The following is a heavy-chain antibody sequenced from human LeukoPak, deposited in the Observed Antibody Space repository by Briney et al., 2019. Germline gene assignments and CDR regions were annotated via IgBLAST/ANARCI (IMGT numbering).Heavy chain of an antibody. CDR2: IWSDSTNM. CDR3: TKDAQRGFDYSNSFQF. D-gene: IGHD4-11*01. J-gene: IGHJ4*02. Sequence: GGSLRLSCAASGFIFTDYGFHWVRQAPGKRLEGVGAIWSDSTNMFYAQSVKGRFIIQRDDYQNTVYLEMSSLRAEDTAVYYCTKDAQRGFDYSNSFQFWGQGSLVTVSS. CDR1: GFIFTDYG. V-gene: IGHV3-33*06.